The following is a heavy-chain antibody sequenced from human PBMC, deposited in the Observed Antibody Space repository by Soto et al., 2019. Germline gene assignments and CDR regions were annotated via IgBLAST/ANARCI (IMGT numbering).Heavy chain of an antibody. Sequence: GGSLRLSCAASGFTFSSYAMSWVRQAPGKGLEWVSAISGSGGSTYYADSVKGRFTISRDNFKNTLYLQMNSLRAEDTAVYYCAKVMVSLNSFDYWGQGTLVTVSS. CDR3: AKVMVSLNSFDY. V-gene: IGHV3-23*01. CDR1: GFTFSSYA. J-gene: IGHJ4*02. D-gene: IGHD3-10*01. CDR2: ISGSGGST.